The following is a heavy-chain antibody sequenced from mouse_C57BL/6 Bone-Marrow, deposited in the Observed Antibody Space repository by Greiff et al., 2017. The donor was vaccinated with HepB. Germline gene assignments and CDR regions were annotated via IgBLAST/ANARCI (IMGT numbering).Heavy chain of an antibody. D-gene: IGHD5-1*01. CDR2: IYPRDGST. V-gene: IGHV1-78*01. CDR1: GYTFTDHT. Sequence: VKLMESDAELVKPGASVKISCKVSGYTFTDHTIHWMKQRHEQGLEWIGYIYPRDGSTKYNEKFKGKATLTADKSSSTAYIQLNSLTSEDSAVYFCASWGVLEYHWYFDVWGTGTTVTVSS. J-gene: IGHJ1*03. CDR3: ASWGVLEYHWYFDV.